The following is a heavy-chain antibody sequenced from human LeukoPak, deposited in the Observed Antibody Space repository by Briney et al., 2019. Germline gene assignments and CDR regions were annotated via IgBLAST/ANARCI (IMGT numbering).Heavy chain of an antibody. V-gene: IGHV3-66*01. CDR3: VKDLRSDFMGVLSRYLSY. D-gene: IGHD2/OR15-2a*01. CDR1: GFTVSSKY. J-gene: IGHJ4*02. CDR2: IYSGGST. Sequence: GGSLRLSCAASGFTVSSKYMSWVRQAPGKGLEWVSLIYSGGSTSYADSVKGRFTISRDNSKSTLYLQMSSLRAEDTAVYLCVKDLRSDFMGVLSRYLSYWGQGTLVTVSS.